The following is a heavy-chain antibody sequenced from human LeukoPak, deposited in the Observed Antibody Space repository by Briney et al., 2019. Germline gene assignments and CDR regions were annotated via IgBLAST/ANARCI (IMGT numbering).Heavy chain of an antibody. CDR1: GFTFSSYA. Sequence: GGSLRLSCAASGFTFSSYAMSWVRQAPGKGLGGVSAISGSGGSTYYADSVKGRFTISRDNSKNTLYLQMNSLRAEDTAVYYCAKSNGGLGGAFDYWGQGTLVTVSS. CDR3: AKSNGGLGGAFDY. CDR2: ISGSGGST. J-gene: IGHJ4*02. D-gene: IGHD4-17*01. V-gene: IGHV3-23*01.